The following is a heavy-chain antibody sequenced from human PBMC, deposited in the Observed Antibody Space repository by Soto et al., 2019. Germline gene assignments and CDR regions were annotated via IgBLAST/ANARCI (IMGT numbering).Heavy chain of an antibody. Sequence: PSETLSLTCTVSGGSISSGGYYWSWIRQHPGKGLEWIGYIYYSGSTYYNPSLKSRVTISVDTSKNQFSLKLSSVTAADTAVYYCASLHGGNYYYYGMDVWGQGTTVTVSS. V-gene: IGHV4-31*03. CDR1: GGSISSGGYY. J-gene: IGHJ6*02. CDR3: ASLHGGNYYYYGMDV. CDR2: IYYSGST.